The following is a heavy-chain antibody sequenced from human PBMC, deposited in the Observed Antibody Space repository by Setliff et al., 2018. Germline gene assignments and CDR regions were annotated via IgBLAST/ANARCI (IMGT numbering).Heavy chain of an antibody. J-gene: IGHJ4*01. CDR1: GGFSTHA. V-gene: IGHV1-69*05. CDR2: IIPILGTT. D-gene: IGHD2-15*01. CDR3: ASALIRRVVVAGKSQFDY. Sequence: SVKVSCKASGGFSTHAISWVRQVPGQGLEWMGGIIPILGTTDYAQNFQGRVTITTDESTSSAYLEMSNLRSEDTAVYYCASALIRRVVVAGKSQFDYWGQGTLVTVSS.